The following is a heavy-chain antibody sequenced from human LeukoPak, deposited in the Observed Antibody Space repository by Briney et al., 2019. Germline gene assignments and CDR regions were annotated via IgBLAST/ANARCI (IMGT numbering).Heavy chain of an antibody. V-gene: IGHV3-7*01. D-gene: IGHD6-13*01. CDR3: ARDPAAPINWFDP. J-gene: IGHJ5*02. CDR1: GFTLSSYW. Sequence: GGSLRLSCAASGFTLSSYWMTWVRQAPGKGLEWVANIKQDGSEKYYVDSVKGRFTIASDNAKNSLYLQMNSLRAEDTAVYYCARDPAAPINWFDPWGQGTLVTVSS. CDR2: IKQDGSEK.